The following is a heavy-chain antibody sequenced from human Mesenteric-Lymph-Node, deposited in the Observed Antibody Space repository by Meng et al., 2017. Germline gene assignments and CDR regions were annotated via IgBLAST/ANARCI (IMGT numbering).Heavy chain of an antibody. CDR3: ARGILSYSSGWYGRQDYFDY. CDR1: GGSMSSGNYY. CDR2: INHSGST. D-gene: IGHD6-19*01. V-gene: IGHV4-39*07. Sequence: RRQESAPGPSLPPQPRSLTFPSSGGSMSSGNYYWSWIRHPPGKGLEVIGEINHSGSTNYNPSLKSRVTISVDTSKNQFSLKLSSVTAADTAVYYCARGILSYSSGWYGRQDYFDYWGQGTLVTVSS. J-gene: IGHJ4*02.